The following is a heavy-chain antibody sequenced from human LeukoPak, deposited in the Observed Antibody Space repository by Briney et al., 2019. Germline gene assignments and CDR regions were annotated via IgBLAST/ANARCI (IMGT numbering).Heavy chain of an antibody. CDR1: GGSLSSSGYY. Sequence: PSETLSLTCTVSGGSLSSSGYYWGWIRQPPGKGLEWFGSIYYSGSTYYNPSLKSRVTISVDTSKNQFSLKLSSVTAADTAVYYCAREPTELMYYDILTDYWGQGTLVTVSS. J-gene: IGHJ4*02. D-gene: IGHD3-9*01. CDR3: AREPTELMYYDILTDY. V-gene: IGHV4-39*07. CDR2: IYYSGST.